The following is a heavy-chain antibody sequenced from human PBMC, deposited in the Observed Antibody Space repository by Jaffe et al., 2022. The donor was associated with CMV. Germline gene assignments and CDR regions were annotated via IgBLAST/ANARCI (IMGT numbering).Heavy chain of an antibody. CDR3: TTESGSSSVDFDY. J-gene: IGHJ4*02. Sequence: EVQLVESGGGLVKPGGSLRLSCAASGFTFSNAWMSWVRQAPGKGLEWVGRIKSKTDGGTTDYAAPVKGRFTISRDDSKNTLYLQMNSLKTEDTAVYYCTTESGSSSVDFDYWGQGTLVTVSS. CDR2: IKSKTDGGTT. CDR1: GFTFSNAW. D-gene: IGHD6-6*01. V-gene: IGHV3-15*01.